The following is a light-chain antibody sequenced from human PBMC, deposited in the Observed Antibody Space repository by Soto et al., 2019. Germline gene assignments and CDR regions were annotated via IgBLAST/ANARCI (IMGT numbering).Light chain of an antibody. CDR3: QQYGRSPFN. J-gene: IGKJ5*01. CDR2: AAS. V-gene: IGKV3-20*01. Sequence: EIVLTQSPGTLSFSPGERATLSCRASQSVSSSFLAWYQQRPGQAPRLLIYAASNTAPGIPDRFSGSGTETDFTLSITRLEPEDFGVYYCQQYGRSPFNFGQGTRLEIK. CDR1: QSVSSSF.